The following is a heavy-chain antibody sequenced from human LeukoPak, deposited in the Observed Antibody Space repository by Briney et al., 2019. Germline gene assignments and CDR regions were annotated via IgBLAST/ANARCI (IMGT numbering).Heavy chain of an antibody. Sequence: ASVTVSCKASGYTFSGTGWYLYWLRQAPGQGLECMGWIYPNNGATAYAQKFQGRVAMTRDTSITTAYMELCRLRPDDTAVYYCARDGPAQMVDFDYWGQGTLVTVSS. J-gene: IGHJ4*02. CDR3: ARDGPAQMVDFDY. D-gene: IGHD3-10*01. CDR2: IYPNNGAT. CDR1: GYTFSGTGWY. V-gene: IGHV1-2*02.